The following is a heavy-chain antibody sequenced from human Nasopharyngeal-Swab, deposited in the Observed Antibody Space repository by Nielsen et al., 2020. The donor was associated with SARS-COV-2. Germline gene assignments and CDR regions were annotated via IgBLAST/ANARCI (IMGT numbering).Heavy chain of an antibody. CDR2: FDPEDGET. V-gene: IGHV1-24*01. D-gene: IGHD6-13*01. CDR3: ATSLPLAAAFSFDY. Sequence: SVKVSCKVSGYTLTELSMHWVRQAPGKGLEWMGGFDPEDGETIYAQKFQGRVTMTEDTSTDTAYMELSSLRSEDTAVYYCATSLPLAAAFSFDYWGQGTLVTVSS. J-gene: IGHJ4*02. CDR1: GYTLTELS.